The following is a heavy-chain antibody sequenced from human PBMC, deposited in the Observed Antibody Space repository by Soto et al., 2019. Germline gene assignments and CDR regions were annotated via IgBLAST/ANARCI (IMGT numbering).Heavy chain of an antibody. J-gene: IGHJ5*02. Sequence: EVQLVESGGGLVQPGGSLRLSCAASKFSFSGYWMHWVRQAPGKGLMWVSRVNPDGSTTTYADSVKGRFTISRDNAKNTVLLQVISLRADDTAVYYCARVASGSYDWFDPWGQGTLVTVSS. CDR2: VNPDGSTT. D-gene: IGHD1-26*01. V-gene: IGHV3-74*01. CDR1: KFSFSGYW. CDR3: ARVASGSYDWFDP.